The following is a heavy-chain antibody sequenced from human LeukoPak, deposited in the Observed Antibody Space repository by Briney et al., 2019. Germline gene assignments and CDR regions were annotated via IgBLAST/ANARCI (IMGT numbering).Heavy chain of an antibody. CDR2: INHSGST. CDR3: ARRVYGSGSYYNENWFDP. Sequence: PSETLSLTCAVSGGSFSGYYWSWIRQPPGKGLEWIGEINHSGSTNYNPSLKSRVTISVDTSKNQFSLKLSSVTAADTAVYYCARRVYGSGSYYNENWFDPWGQGTLVTVSS. CDR1: GGSFSGYY. J-gene: IGHJ5*02. D-gene: IGHD3-10*01. V-gene: IGHV4-34*01.